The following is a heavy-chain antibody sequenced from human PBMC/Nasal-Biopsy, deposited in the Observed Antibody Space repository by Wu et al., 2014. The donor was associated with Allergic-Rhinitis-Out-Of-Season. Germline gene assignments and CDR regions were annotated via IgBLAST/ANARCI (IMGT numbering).Heavy chain of an antibody. Sequence: LRLSCAATGFRFSSHSFNWVRQAPGKGLEWVSYIRSSSTMYYADSVKGRFSISRDDAKNSVYLQMNSLRADDTAVYYCARGLTYFGGNNYSSFDYWGRGTLVTVSS. D-gene: IGHD2-21*02. CDR1: GFRFSSHS. CDR2: IRSSSTM. J-gene: IGHJ4*02. V-gene: IGHV3-48*04. CDR3: ARGLTYFGGNNYSSFDY.